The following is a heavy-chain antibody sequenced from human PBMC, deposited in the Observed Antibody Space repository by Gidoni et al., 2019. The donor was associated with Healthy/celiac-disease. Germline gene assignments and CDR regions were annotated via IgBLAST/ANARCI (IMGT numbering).Heavy chain of an antibody. CDR3: ARERSKYNWNLRGWFDP. V-gene: IGHV1-2*02. CDR1: GYTFTGYY. Sequence: QVQLVQSGAEVKKPGASVKVSCTASGYTFTGYYMHWMRQAPGQGLEWMGWINPNSGGTNYAQKFQGRVTMTRDTSISTAYMELSRLRSDDTAVYYCARERSKYNWNLRGWFDPWGQGTLVTVSS. CDR2: INPNSGGT. J-gene: IGHJ5*02. D-gene: IGHD1-20*01.